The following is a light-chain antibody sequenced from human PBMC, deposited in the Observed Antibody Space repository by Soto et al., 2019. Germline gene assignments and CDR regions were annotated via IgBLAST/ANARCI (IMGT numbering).Light chain of an antibody. Sequence: DIQMTQSPSSLSASVGDRVTVTCRASQSITTYLNWYQQKPGEAPKLLIYSASTLQSGVPSRFRGSGSRTEFTLTITSLQPDDYATYYCQQSYSRPRTFGQGTRVEI. CDR1: QSITTY. J-gene: IGKJ1*01. V-gene: IGKV1-39*01. CDR3: QQSYSRPRT. CDR2: SAS.